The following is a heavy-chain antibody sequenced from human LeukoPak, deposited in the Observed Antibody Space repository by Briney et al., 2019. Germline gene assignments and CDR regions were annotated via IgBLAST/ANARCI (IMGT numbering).Heavy chain of an antibody. CDR2: INHSGYT. J-gene: IGHJ4*02. Sequence: PSETLSLTCAVSGVSFNDYYWSWVRQTPGKGLEWIGEINHSGYTNDSPSLKSRVTLSIDTSRKQFSLNLRSVTVADTGIYYCTRMTTGHDYWGEGTLVTVSS. CDR3: TRMTTGHDY. V-gene: IGHV4-34*01. CDR1: GVSFNDYY. D-gene: IGHD4-17*01.